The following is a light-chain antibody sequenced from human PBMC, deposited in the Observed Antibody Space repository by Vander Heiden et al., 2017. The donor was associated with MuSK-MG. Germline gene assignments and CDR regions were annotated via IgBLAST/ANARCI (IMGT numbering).Light chain of an antibody. J-gene: IGLJ3*02. CDR3: QYYDSRVNGGV. CDR1: SSNIGTYSF. CDR2: TNN. V-gene: IGLV1-40*01. Sequence: QSVLTQPPSVSGAPGQRVTISCTGSSSNIGTYSFVHWYQKLPGTAPKLLIYTNNNRPSGIPDRFSGSKSGTSASLTITGLQADDEGEYFCQYYDSRVNGGVFGGGTKLTVL.